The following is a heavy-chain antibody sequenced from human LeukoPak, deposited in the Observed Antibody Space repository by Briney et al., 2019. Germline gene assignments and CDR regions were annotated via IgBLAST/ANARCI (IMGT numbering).Heavy chain of an antibody. Sequence: PGGFLRLSCTASGFSFSDHYMTWMRHAPGKGLEWISYITSSGRSADYADSVKGRFIISRDNAMNSMFLQMSSLRVDDTAVYYCTRDPDYGDPDWGQGTLVTVSS. CDR2: ITSSGRSA. CDR3: TRDPDYGDPD. D-gene: IGHD2-21*01. CDR1: GFSFSDHY. J-gene: IGHJ4*02. V-gene: IGHV3-11*01.